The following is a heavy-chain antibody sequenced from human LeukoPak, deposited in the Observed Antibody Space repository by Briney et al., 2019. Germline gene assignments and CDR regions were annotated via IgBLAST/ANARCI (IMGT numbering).Heavy chain of an antibody. J-gene: IGHJ6*02. CDR3: AREGYDFWSGYHLTGDYYGMDV. CDR2: IYYSGST. V-gene: IGHV4-59*01. CDR1: GGSISSYY. Sequence: PSETLSLTCTVSGGSISSYYWSWIRQPPGKGLEWIGYIYYSGSTNYNPSLKSRVTISVDTSKNQFSLKLSSVTAADTAVYYCAREGYDFWSGYHLTGDYYGMDVWGQGTTVTVSS. D-gene: IGHD3-3*01.